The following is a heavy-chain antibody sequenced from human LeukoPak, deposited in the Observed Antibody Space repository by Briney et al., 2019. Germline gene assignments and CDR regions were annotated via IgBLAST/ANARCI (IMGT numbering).Heavy chain of an antibody. CDR3: ARGGCSGGSCYLLDY. V-gene: IGHV4-59*01. CDR2: IYYSGST. Sequence: SETLSLTCTVSGGSISSYYWSWIRQPPGKGLEWIGYIYYSGSTNYNPSLKSRVTISVDTSKNQFSLKLSSVTAADTAVYYCARGGCSGGSCYLLDYWGQGALVTVSS. J-gene: IGHJ4*02. CDR1: GGSISSYY. D-gene: IGHD2-15*01.